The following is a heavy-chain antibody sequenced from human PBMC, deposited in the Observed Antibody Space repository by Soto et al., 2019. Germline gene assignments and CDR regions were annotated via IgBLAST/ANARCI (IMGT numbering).Heavy chain of an antibody. CDR2: ISAYNGNT. Sequence: QVPLVQSGAEVKKPGASVKVSCKASGYTFTSYGISWVRQATGQGLEWMGWISAYNGNTNYAQKLQGRVTMTTDTSTSTAYMELRSLRSDDTAVYYCARNIGFGELFQADDFDYWGQGTLVTVSS. J-gene: IGHJ4*02. CDR1: GYTFTSYG. V-gene: IGHV1-18*01. D-gene: IGHD3-10*01. CDR3: ARNIGFGELFQADDFDY.